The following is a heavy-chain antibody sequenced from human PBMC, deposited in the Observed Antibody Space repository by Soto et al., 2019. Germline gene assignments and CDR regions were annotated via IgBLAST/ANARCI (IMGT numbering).Heavy chain of an antibody. Sequence: GGSLRLSCAASGFTFSSYAMSWVRQAPGKGLEWVSAISGSGGSTYYADSVKGRFTISRDNSKNTLYLQMNSLRAEDTAVYYCAKDGTYYDYIWGSYRFFLFSDPDYWGQGTLVTVAS. CDR3: AKDGTYYDYIWGSYRFFLFSDPDY. CDR2: ISGSGGST. J-gene: IGHJ4*02. CDR1: GFTFSSYA. D-gene: IGHD3-16*02. V-gene: IGHV3-23*01.